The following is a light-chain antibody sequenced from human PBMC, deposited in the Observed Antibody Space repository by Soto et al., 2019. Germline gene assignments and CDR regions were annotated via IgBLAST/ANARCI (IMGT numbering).Light chain of an antibody. CDR1: SSDVGGYDS. V-gene: IGLV2-14*01. CDR2: YVS. Sequence: QSALTQPASVSGSPGQSITISCTGASSDVGGYDSVSWYQQHPGKAPKLIIYYVSNRPSGVSNRFSGSKSGNTASLTISGLQAEDEADYYCSSYTSSTTHRYVFGTGTKLTVL. J-gene: IGLJ1*01. CDR3: SSYTSSTTHRYV.